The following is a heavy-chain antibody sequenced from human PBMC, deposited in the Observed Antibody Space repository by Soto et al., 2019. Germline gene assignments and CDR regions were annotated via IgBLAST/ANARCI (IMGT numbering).Heavy chain of an antibody. D-gene: IGHD2-2*02. V-gene: IGHV3-23*01. Sequence: PXGSLRLSCAASGFTFGSYSMSWVRQAPGKGLEWVSAISGSGGSTYYADSVKGRLTISRDNSKNTLYLQMNSLRAEDTAVYYCAKGDNPDIVVVPAAIPLDVWGQGTTVTVSS. CDR1: GFTFGSYS. J-gene: IGHJ6*02. CDR3: AKGDNPDIVVVPAAIPLDV. CDR2: ISGSGGST.